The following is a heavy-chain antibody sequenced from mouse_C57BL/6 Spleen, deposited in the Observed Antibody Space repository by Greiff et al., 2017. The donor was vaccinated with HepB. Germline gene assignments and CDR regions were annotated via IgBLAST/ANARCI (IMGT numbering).Heavy chain of an antibody. Sequence: VQLQQPGAELVKPGASVKLSCKASGYTFTSYWMHWVKQRPGQGLEWIGMIHPNSGSTNYNEKFKSKATLTVDKSSSTAYMQLSSLTSEDSAVYYCARSEGITTPRGGFAYWGQGTLVTVSA. J-gene: IGHJ3*01. CDR2: IHPNSGST. CDR3: ARSEGITTPRGGFAY. CDR1: GYTFTSYW. V-gene: IGHV1-64*01. D-gene: IGHD1-1*01.